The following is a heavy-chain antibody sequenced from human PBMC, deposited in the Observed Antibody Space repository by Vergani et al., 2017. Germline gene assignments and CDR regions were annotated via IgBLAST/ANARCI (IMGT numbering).Heavy chain of an antibody. J-gene: IGHJ4*02. Sequence: QLQLQESGPGLVKPSETLSLTCTVSGGSISSSSYYWGWIRQPPGKGLEWIGSIYYSGSTYYNPSLKSRVTISVDTSKNQFSLKLSSVTAADTAVYYCAKDYSPNYDLGFDYWGQGTLVTVSS. V-gene: IGHV4-39*02. D-gene: IGHD4/OR15-4a*01. CDR2: IYYSGST. CDR1: GGSISSSSYY. CDR3: AKDYSPNYDLGFDY.